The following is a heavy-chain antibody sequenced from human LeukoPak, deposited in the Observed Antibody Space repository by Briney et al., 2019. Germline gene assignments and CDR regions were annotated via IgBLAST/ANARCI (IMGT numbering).Heavy chain of an antibody. CDR1: GGSISSSSYF. D-gene: IGHD3-10*01. V-gene: IGHV4-39*01. CDR2: IYYSGST. J-gene: IGHJ4*02. Sequence: SETLSLTCTVSGGSISSSSYFWGWIRQPPGKWLEWIGSIYYSGSTYYNPSLKSRVTISVDTSKNQFSLKLTSVTASDTAVYYCARHRFGGFYYFDYWGQGTLVTVSS. CDR3: ARHRFGGFYYFDY.